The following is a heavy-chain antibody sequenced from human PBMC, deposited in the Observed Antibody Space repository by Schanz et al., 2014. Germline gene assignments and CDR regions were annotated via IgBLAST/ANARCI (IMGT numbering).Heavy chain of an antibody. V-gene: IGHV3-74*03. J-gene: IGHJ4*02. CDR1: GFTFSSYW. CDR3: VKLPGATGTTSHFDY. D-gene: IGHD1-1*01. Sequence: EVRLVESGGGLVQSGGSLRLSCAASGFTFSSYWMHWVRQAPGKGLVWVSRINSDDTTKTYADSVKGRFTISRDNAKYTLYLQMNSLRAEDTAVYYCVKLPGATGTTSHFDYWGQGTLVTVSS. CDR2: INSDDTTK.